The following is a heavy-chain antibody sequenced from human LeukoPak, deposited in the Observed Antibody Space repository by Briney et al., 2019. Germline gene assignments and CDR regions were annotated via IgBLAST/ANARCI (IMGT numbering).Heavy chain of an antibody. J-gene: IGHJ3*02. V-gene: IGHV3-30-3*01. CDR2: ISYDGSNK. CDR3: ARAMRYFDWLDAFDI. Sequence: GGSLRLSCAASGFTFSSYAMHWVRQAPGKGLEWVAVISYDGSNKYYADSVKGRFTISRDNSKNTLYLQMNSLRAEDTAVYYCARAMRYFDWLDAFDIWGQGTMVTVSS. CDR1: GFTFSSYA. D-gene: IGHD3-9*01.